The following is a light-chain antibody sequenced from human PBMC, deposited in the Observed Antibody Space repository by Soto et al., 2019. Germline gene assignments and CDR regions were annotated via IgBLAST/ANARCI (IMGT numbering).Light chain of an antibody. V-gene: IGLV1-40*01. CDR2: GDN. Sequence: QSVLTQPPSVSGAPGQRVTLSCTGRSSNIGAGYDVHWYQQLPGTAHKLLIYGDNNRPSGVPDRFSGSKSGTSASLAITGLQAEDEADYYCQSYDSSLSAWVFGGGTKLTVL. CDR3: QSYDSSLSAWV. J-gene: IGLJ3*02. CDR1: SSNIGAGYD.